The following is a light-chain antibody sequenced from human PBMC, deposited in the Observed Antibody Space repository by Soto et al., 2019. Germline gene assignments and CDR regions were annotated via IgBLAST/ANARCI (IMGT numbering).Light chain of an antibody. CDR3: QQYGSSPEIT. Sequence: EIVMTQSPATLSVSPGERATLSCRSSQSVSSSLAWYQQKPGQAPRLLIYGASSGATGIPDRFSGSGSGTDFTLTISRLEPEDFAVYYCQQYGSSPEITFGQGTRLEIK. V-gene: IGKV3-20*01. J-gene: IGKJ5*01. CDR1: QSVSSS. CDR2: GAS.